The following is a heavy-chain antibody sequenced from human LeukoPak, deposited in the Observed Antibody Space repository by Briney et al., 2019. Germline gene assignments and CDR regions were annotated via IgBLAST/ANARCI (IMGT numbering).Heavy chain of an antibody. CDR3: AKDRQNVYSSSWLTFDY. CDR2: ISGSGGST. Sequence: GGSLRLSCAASGFTFSSYAMSWVRQAPGKGLEWVSAISGSGGSTYYADSVKGRFTISRDNSKNTLYLQMNSLRAEDTAVYYCAKDRQNVYSSSWLTFDYWGQGTLVTVSS. V-gene: IGHV3-23*01. CDR1: GFTFSSYA. D-gene: IGHD6-13*01. J-gene: IGHJ4*02.